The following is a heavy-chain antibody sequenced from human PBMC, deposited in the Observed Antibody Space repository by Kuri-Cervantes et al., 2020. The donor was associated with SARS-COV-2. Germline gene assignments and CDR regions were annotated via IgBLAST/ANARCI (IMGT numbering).Heavy chain of an antibody. Sequence: GGSLRLSCAASGFTFSSYAMSWVRQAPGQGLEWVSGISDSGDSTNYADSVKGRFTISRDNSKNTLYLQMNSLRAEDTAVYYCARDTAARYFDYWGQGTLVTVSS. CDR2: ISDSGDST. CDR3: ARDTAARYFDY. CDR1: GFTFSSYA. V-gene: IGHV3-23*01. J-gene: IGHJ4*02. D-gene: IGHD6-6*01.